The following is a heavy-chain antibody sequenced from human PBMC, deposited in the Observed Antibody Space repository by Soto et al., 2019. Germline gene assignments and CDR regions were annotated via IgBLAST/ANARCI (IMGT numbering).Heavy chain of an antibody. CDR3: ARWGERNSYDSSGYYYGMDV. D-gene: IGHD3-22*01. Sequence: QVQLVQSGAEVKKPGSSVKVSCKASGGTFSSYAISWVRQAPGQGLEWMGGIIPIFGTANYAQKFQGRVTITADESTSTAYMELSRLRSEDTAVYYCARWGERNSYDSSGYYYGMDVWGQGTTVTVSS. J-gene: IGHJ6*02. V-gene: IGHV1-69*01. CDR2: IIPIFGTA. CDR1: GGTFSSYA.